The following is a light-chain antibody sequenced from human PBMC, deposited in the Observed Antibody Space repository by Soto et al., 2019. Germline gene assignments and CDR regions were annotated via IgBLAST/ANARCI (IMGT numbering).Light chain of an antibody. CDR1: NSNIGTYT. CDR2: TDY. V-gene: IGLV1-44*01. J-gene: IGLJ3*02. Sequence: QSVLTQPPSASGTPGQRVIISCSGSNSNIGTYTVNWYQQXPGTAPKLLIYTDYQRPSGVPDRFSGSRSGTSASLAISGLQSEDEADYYCASWDDSLSGGVFGGGTKLTVL. CDR3: ASWDDSLSGGV.